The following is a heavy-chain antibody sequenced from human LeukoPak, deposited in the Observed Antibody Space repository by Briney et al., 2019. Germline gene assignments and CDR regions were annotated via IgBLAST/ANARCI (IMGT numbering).Heavy chain of an antibody. D-gene: IGHD1-26*01. Sequence: SETLSLTCSVSGGSISHYYGSWIRQPAGKGLEWIGRIYNSGSTNYNPSLKSRVTISVDTSKNQFSLKLSSVTAADTAVYYCSRGEIAFDYWGQGTLVTVSS. CDR2: IYNSGST. V-gene: IGHV4-4*07. CDR3: SRGEIAFDY. CDR1: GGSISHYY. J-gene: IGHJ4*02.